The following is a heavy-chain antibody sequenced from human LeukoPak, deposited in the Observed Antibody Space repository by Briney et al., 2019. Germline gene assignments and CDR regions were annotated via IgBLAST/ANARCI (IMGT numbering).Heavy chain of an antibody. CDR2: IIPILGIT. J-gene: IGHJ4*02. CDR1: GGTFSSYA. D-gene: IGHD3-22*01. CDR3: AREGDSSGYNDY. Sequence: GSSVTVSFKASGGTFSSYAISWVRQAPGQGLEWMGRIIPILGITNYAQKFQGRVTMTRDTSTSTVYMELSSLRSEDTAVYYCAREGDSSGYNDYWGQGTLVTVSS. V-gene: IGHV1-69*04.